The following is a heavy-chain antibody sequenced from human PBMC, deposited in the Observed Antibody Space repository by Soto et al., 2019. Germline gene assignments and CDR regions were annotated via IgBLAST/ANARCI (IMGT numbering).Heavy chain of an antibody. J-gene: IGHJ5*02. D-gene: IGHD3-3*01. CDR1: GYTFTGYY. CDR2: INPNSGGT. Sequence: WASVKVSCKASGYTFTGYYMHWVRQAPGQGLEWMGWINPNSGGTNYAQKFQGRVTMTRDTSISTAYMELSRLRSDDTAVYYCARVGRFLEWLLLFDPWGQGTLVTSPQ. V-gene: IGHV1-2*02. CDR3: ARVGRFLEWLLLFDP.